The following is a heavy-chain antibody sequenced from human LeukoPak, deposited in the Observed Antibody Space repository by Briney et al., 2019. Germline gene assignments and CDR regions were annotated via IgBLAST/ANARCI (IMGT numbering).Heavy chain of an antibody. V-gene: IGHV1-2*02. D-gene: IGHD4-23*01. CDR3: ARELYGGNQPFDY. CDR2: INPNSGGT. Sequence: GASVKVSCKASGYTFTGYYMHWVRQAPGQGLEWMGWINPNSGGTNYAQKFQGRVTMTRDTSISTAYMELSRLRSDDTAVYYCARELYGGNQPFDYWGQGTLVTVSS. CDR1: GYTFTGYY. J-gene: IGHJ4*02.